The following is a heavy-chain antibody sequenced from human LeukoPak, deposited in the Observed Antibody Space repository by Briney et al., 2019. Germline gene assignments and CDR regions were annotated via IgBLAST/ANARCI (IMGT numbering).Heavy chain of an antibody. J-gene: IGHJ5*02. CDR2: INHSGST. V-gene: IGHV4-34*01. CDR3: ARVVPTRKDFWSGYYAANWFDP. Sequence: SETLSLTCAVYGGSFSGYYWSWIRQPPGKGLEWIGEINHSGSTNYNPSLKSRVTISVDTSKNQFSLKLSSVTAADTAVYYCARVVPTRKDFWSGYYAANWFDPWGQGTLVTVSS. D-gene: IGHD3-3*01. CDR1: GGSFSGYY.